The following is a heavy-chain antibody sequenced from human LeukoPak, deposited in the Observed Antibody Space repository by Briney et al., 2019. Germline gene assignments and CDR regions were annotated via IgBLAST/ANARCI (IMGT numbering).Heavy chain of an antibody. J-gene: IGHJ4*02. Sequence: SETLSLTCTVSGGSINSYYWSWIRQPPGKGLEWIGGIYQSGSTLYNPSLKSRVTMSVDTSKNQFSLKLSSVTAADTAVYYCARDPAAGPTYYFDYWGQGTLVTVSS. CDR2: IYQSGST. V-gene: IGHV4-59*12. D-gene: IGHD6-13*01. CDR3: ARDPAAGPTYYFDY. CDR1: GGSINSYY.